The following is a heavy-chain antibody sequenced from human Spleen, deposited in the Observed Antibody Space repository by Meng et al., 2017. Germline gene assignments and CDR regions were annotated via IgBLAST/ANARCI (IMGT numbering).Heavy chain of an antibody. J-gene: IGHJ4*02. V-gene: IGHV3-33*01. Sequence: GGSLRLSCAASGFTFSGNGMHWVRQAPGKGLEWVAFIWFDGSNKYYADSVKGRFTISRDNSKNTLYLQMNSLRAEDTAVYYCARVVGGPTTVFDYWGQGTLVTVSS. CDR3: ARVVGGPTTVFDY. D-gene: IGHD1-26*01. CDR1: GFTFSGNG. CDR2: IWFDGSNK.